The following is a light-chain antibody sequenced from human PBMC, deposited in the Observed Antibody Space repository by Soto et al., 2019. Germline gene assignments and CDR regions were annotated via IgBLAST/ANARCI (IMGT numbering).Light chain of an antibody. CDR3: QHYDTLPLT. J-gene: IGKJ4*01. V-gene: IGKV1-33*01. Sequence: DIQMTQSPSSLSASVGDRVTITCQASQDISNYLNWYQQKPGKAPKLLIYDASNLETGVLSRFSGSGSVTDFTFTISSLQPDHIAAYYCQHYDTLPLTFGEGTKGEIK. CDR1: QDISNY. CDR2: DAS.